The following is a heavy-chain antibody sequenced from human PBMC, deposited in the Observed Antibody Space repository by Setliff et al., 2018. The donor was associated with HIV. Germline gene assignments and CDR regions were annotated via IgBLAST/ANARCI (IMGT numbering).Heavy chain of an antibody. D-gene: IGHD3-9*01. CDR1: GYTFTTHY. Sequence: ASVKVSCKASGYTFTTHYIHWVRQAPGQGLQWMGWINTESGNTNFAQKFEGRVALTRDTSISTAYMDLRRLRSDDTAVYYCARGSLLGYFDWLFPDWGQGTLVTVSS. V-gene: IGHV1-2*02. J-gene: IGHJ4*02. CDR2: INTESGNT. CDR3: ARGSLLGYFDWLFPD.